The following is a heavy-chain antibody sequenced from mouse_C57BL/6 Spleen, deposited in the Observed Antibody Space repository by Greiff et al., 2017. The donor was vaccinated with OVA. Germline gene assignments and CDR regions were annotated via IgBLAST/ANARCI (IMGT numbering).Heavy chain of an antibody. CDR2: IDPSDSYP. Sequence: QVQLQQPGAELVMPGASVKLSCKASGYTFTSYWMHWVKQRPGQGLEWIGEIDPSDSYPNYNPKFQGKSTLTVDKTASTDYMQLSSLTSEDAAVYYSAIRRRHARDYWGQGTSGTVSS. V-gene: IGHV1-69*01. D-gene: IGHD2-12*01. CDR3: AIRRRHARDY. CDR1: GYTFTSYW. J-gene: IGHJ4*01.